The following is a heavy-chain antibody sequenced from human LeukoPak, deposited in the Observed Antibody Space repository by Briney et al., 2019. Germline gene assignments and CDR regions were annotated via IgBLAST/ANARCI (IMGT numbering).Heavy chain of an antibody. D-gene: IGHD5-18*01. CDR1: GGSFSGYY. CDR3: ARHRGYSYGYESWFDP. J-gene: IGHJ5*02. V-gene: IGHV4-34*01. CDR2: INHSGST. Sequence: PSETLSLTCAVYGGSFSGYYWSWIRQPPGKGLEWIGEINHSGSTNYNPSLKSRVTISVDTSKNQFSLKLSSVTAADTAVYYCARHRGYSYGYESWFDPWGQGTLVTVSS.